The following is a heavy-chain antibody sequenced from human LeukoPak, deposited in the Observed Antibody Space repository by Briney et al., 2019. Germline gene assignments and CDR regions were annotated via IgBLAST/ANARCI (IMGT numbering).Heavy chain of an antibody. V-gene: IGHV3-33*01. CDR1: GFTFSSYG. CDR2: IWYDGSNK. Sequence: GGSLRLSCAASGFTFSSYGMHWVRQAPGKGLGWVAVIWYDGSNKYYADSVKGRFTISRDNSKNTLYLQMNSLRAEDTAVYYCARENSSGYYRTYYYYYGMDVWGQGTTVTVSS. CDR3: ARENSSGYYRTYYYYYGMDV. D-gene: IGHD3-22*01. J-gene: IGHJ6*02.